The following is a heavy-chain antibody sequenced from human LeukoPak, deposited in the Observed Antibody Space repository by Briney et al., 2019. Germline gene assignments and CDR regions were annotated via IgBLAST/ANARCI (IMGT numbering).Heavy chain of an antibody. V-gene: IGHV3-11*05. CDR1: GFTFSDYY. CDR2: ITRSRTYT. D-gene: IGHD5-18*01. CDR3: ARVARIQLWSAAFDI. Sequence: GGSLRLSCAASGFTFSDYYMTWIRQAPGKGLEWVSYITRSRTYTNYADSVKGRFTISRDNAKNSLYLQMNGLRCEDTAVYYCARVARIQLWSAAFDIWGQGTMVTVSS. J-gene: IGHJ3*02.